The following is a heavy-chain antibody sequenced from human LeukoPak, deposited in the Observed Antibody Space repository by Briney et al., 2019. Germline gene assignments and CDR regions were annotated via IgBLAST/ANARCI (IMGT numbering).Heavy chain of an antibody. Sequence: ASVKVSCKASGYTFTGYYMHWVRQATGQGLEWMGWINPNSGGTNYAQKFQGRVTMTRDTSTSTVYMELGSLRSEDTALYYCARGGDWGSCFDDWGQGTLVTVSS. J-gene: IGHJ4*02. CDR1: GYTFTGYY. V-gene: IGHV1-2*02. CDR2: INPNSGGT. CDR3: ARGGDWGSCFDD. D-gene: IGHD2-21*02.